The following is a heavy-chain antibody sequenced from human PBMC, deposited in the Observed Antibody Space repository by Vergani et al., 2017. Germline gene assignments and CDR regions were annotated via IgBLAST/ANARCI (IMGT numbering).Heavy chain of an antibody. CDR1: GYTFTGYY. V-gene: IGHV1-2*02. CDR3: AEGPPFSGYSSSWYYLVY. J-gene: IGHJ4*02. D-gene: IGHD6-13*01. CDR2: INPNSGGT. Sequence: QVQLVQSGAEVKKPGASVKVSCKASGYTFTGYYMHWVRQAPGQGLEWMGWINPNSGGTNYAQKFQGRVTITADESTSTAYMELSSLRSEDTAVYYCAEGPPFSGYSSSWYYLVYWGQGTLVTVSS.